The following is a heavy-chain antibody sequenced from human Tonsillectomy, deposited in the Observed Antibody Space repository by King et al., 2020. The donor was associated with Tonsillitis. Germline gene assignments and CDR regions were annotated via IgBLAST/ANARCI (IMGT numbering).Heavy chain of an antibody. V-gene: IGHV4-59*01. CDR1: GGSINSYD. D-gene: IGHD3/OR15-3a*01. J-gene: IGHJ4*02. Sequence: VQLQESGPGLVKPSETLSLSCTVSGGSINSYDWSWNWIRQPPGKGLEWIGFIHNSGSTNYNPSLKSRVTISVDTSKNQFSLSLSSVTAADTAVYYCAGFNPWTGGLDYWGQGTLVTVSS. CDR2: IHNSGST. CDR3: AGFNPWTGGLDY.